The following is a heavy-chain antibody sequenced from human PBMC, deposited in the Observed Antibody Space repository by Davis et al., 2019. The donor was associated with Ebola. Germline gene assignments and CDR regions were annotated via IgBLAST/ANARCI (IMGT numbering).Heavy chain of an antibody. CDR2: INHSGST. Sequence: MPSETLSLTCAVYGGSFSGYYWSWIRQPPGKGLEWIGEINHSGSTNYNPSLKSRVTISVDTSKNQFSLKLSSVTAADTAVYYCARDTFLAVAAPRRKRVGLDYWGQGTLVTVSS. J-gene: IGHJ4*02. V-gene: IGHV4-34*01. CDR1: GGSFSGYY. D-gene: IGHD6-19*01. CDR3: ARDTFLAVAAPRRKRVGLDY.